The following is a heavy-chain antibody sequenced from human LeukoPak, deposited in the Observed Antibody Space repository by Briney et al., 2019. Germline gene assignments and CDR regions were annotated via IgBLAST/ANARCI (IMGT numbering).Heavy chain of an antibody. D-gene: IGHD6-13*01. V-gene: IGHV4-39*01. Sequence: SETLSLTCTVSGGSISSSGFYWGWIRQPPGGGLEWIGSRSYSGKTYYSPSLKSRVTISIDMSRSQFSLKLTSVTAADTAMYYCARLDDLGIGKPATAPTFDYWGQGTLVAVSS. CDR1: GGSISSSGFY. CDR2: RSYSGKT. J-gene: IGHJ4*02. CDR3: ARLDDLGIGKPATAPTFDY.